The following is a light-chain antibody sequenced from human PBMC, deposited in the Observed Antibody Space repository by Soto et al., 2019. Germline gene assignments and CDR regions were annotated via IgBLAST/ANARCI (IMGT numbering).Light chain of an antibody. CDR3: AAWDDSLNEGL. CDR2: AND. V-gene: IGLV1-44*01. J-gene: IGLJ3*02. Sequence: QSALNQPPSASGTPGQRVTISCSGGSSNVGSHTVQWYQQLPGKAPKLLIFANDQRPSGVPDRFSGSKSGTSASLAISGLRPEDEATCYCAAWDDSLNEGLFGGGTKVTVL. CDR1: SSNVGSHT.